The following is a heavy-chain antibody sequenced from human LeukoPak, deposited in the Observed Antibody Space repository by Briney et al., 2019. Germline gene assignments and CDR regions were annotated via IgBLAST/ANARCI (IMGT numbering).Heavy chain of an antibody. V-gene: IGHV3-21*01. CDR1: GFTFSSYG. D-gene: IGHD3-9*01. J-gene: IGHJ4*02. CDR2: ISSSSSYI. CDR3: VSGHYDILTGYYKGLDY. Sequence: PGGSLRLSCAASGFTFSSYGMHWVRQAPGKGLEWVSSISSSSSYIYYADSVKGRFTISRDNAKNSLYLQMNSLRAEDTAVYYCVSGHYDILTGYYKGLDYWGQGTLVTVSS.